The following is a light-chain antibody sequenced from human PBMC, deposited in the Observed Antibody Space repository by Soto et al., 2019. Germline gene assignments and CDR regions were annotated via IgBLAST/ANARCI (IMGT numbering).Light chain of an antibody. J-gene: IGKJ5*01. Sequence: EIVMTQSPSTLSVSPGERATLSCRASENVKFNLAWYQQRPGQAHRVLFYNASTRATAFPARFSGSGSGTDYIVTISSLQSEDSAVYYCQQYYNWPLTFGEGTRLEIK. CDR1: ENVKFN. V-gene: IGKV3-15*01. CDR3: QQYYNWPLT. CDR2: NAS.